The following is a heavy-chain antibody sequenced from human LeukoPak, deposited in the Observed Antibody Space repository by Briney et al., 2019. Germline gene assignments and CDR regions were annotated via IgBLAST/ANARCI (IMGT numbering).Heavy chain of an antibody. J-gene: IGHJ4*02. D-gene: IGHD6-19*01. V-gene: IGHV3-15*01. CDR2: INSKSNGGTT. Sequence: KAGGSLRLPCAASVHTLWNARVMWVPRARGRGLEWVGRINSKSNGGTTDYAAPVKGRFTISRDDSRNTLYLKMTSLKPEAPAVYYCTTTPIAVAGDINDYWGQGTLVTVSS. CDR3: TTTPIAVAGDINDY. CDR1: VHTLWNAR.